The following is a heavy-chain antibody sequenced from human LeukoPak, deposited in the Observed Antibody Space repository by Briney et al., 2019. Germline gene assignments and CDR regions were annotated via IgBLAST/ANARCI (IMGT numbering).Heavy chain of an antibody. CDR1: GGSISSYY. CDR2: IYTSGST. D-gene: IGHD3-10*01. V-gene: IGHV4-4*07. J-gene: IGHJ6*03. CDR3: AREENLLERFYMDV. Sequence: PSETPSLTCTVSGGSISSYYWSWIRQPAGKGLEWIGRIYTSGSTNYNPSLKSRVTMSVDTSKNQFSLKLSSVTAADTAVYYCAREENLLERFYMDVWGKGVTVTISS.